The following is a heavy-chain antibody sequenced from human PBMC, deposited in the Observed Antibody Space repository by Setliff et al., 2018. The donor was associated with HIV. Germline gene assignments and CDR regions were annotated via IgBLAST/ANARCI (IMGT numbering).Heavy chain of an antibody. CDR3: ARGLSFYDPGGFDY. Sequence: ASVKVSCKASGYTFTSYAMHWVRQAPGQRLEWMGWINAGNGNTKYSQKFQGRVTITRDTSASTAYMELSSLRSEDTAVYYCARGLSFYDPGGFDYWGQGTLVTVSS. CDR1: GYTFTSYA. J-gene: IGHJ4*02. V-gene: IGHV1-3*01. CDR2: INAGNGNT. D-gene: IGHD3-22*01.